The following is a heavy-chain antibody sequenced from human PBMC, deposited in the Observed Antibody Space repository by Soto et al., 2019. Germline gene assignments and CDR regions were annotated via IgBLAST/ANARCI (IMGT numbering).Heavy chain of an antibody. CDR3: ARGPFRPSAMDV. D-gene: IGHD3-10*01. J-gene: IGHJ6*02. CDR1: GDSFKKNV. Sequence: SVKVSCKTSGDSFKKNVFTWVRQAPGQGLEWMGGTIPALGKTHYIEKFQGRVTITVDDATRTVYMEVRDPTSEDTAIYYCARGPFRPSAMDVWGQGTTVTVSS. V-gene: IGHV1-69*10. CDR2: TIPALGKT.